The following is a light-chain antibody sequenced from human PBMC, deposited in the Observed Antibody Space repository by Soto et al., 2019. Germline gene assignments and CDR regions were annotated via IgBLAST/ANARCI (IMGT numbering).Light chain of an antibody. CDR1: QSILYSSNNKNY. CDR2: WAS. V-gene: IGKV4-1*01. J-gene: IGKJ3*01. Sequence: DIVMTQSPDSLAVSLGERATINCKSSQSILYSSNNKNYLAWYQQRAGQPPKVLIYWASTRESGVPDRFSGSGSGTDFTLTISSLQAEDVAVYYCQQYYSTPLTFGPGTKVDIK. CDR3: QQYYSTPLT.